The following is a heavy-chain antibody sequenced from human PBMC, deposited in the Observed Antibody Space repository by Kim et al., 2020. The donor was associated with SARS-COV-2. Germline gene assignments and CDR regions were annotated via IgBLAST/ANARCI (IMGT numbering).Heavy chain of an antibody. J-gene: IGHJ6*02. D-gene: IGHD3-3*01. V-gene: IGHV1-2*02. CDR1: GYTFTGYY. CDR3: ARVSLRRFLEWQLGMDV. CDR2: INPNSGGT. Sequence: ASVKVSCKASGYTFTGYYMHWVRQAPGQGLEWMGWINPNSGGTNYAQKFQGRVTMTRDTSISTAYMELSRLRSDDTAVYYCARVSLRRFLEWQLGMDVWGQGTTVTVSS.